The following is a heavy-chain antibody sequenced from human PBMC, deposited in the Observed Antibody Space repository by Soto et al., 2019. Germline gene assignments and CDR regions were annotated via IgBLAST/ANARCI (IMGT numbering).Heavy chain of an antibody. J-gene: IGHJ6*02. CDR3: AIVGGWSYGMDV. CDR1: GGSIRSSSYY. V-gene: IGHV4-39*01. CDR2: IYYSGST. D-gene: IGHD6-19*01. Sequence: QLQLQESRPGLVKPSETLSLTCTVSGGSIRSSSYYWGWIRQPPGKGLEWIGSIYYSGSTYYNPALKSRVTISVDTSKNQFSLKLSSVTAADTAVYYWAIVGGWSYGMDVWGQRTTVTFSS.